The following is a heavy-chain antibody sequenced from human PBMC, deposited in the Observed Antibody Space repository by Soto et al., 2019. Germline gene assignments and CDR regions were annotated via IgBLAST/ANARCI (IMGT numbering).Heavy chain of an antibody. CDR2: ISSNSAYI. Sequence: GGSLRLSCAASGFTSRSFTMNWVRQAPGKGLEWVSTISSNSAYIYYTDALRGRFTISRDNAKNSLHLQMNSLRAEDKAVYYCTRDASRDSSARGWFDPWGPGNLVTVSS. D-gene: IGHD6-13*01. CDR3: TRDASRDSSARGWFDP. J-gene: IGHJ5*02. V-gene: IGHV3-21*01. CDR1: GFTSRSFT.